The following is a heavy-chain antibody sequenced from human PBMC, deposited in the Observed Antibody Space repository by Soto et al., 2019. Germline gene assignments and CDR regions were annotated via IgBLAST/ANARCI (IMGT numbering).Heavy chain of an antibody. CDR2: IWYDGSNK. CDR1: GFTFSSYG. J-gene: IGHJ5*02. V-gene: IGHV3-33*01. CDR3: AREGYCSSTSCPYPRHRNWFDP. D-gene: IGHD2-2*01. Sequence: QVQLVESGGGVVQPGRSLRLSCAASGFTFSSYGMHWVRQAPGKGLEWVAVIWYDGSNKYYADSVKGRFTISRDNSKTTLYLQMNSLRAEDTAVYYCAREGYCSSTSCPYPRHRNWFDPWGQGTLVTLSS.